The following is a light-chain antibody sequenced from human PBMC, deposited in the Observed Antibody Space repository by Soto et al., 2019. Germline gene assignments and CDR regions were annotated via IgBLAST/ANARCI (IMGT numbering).Light chain of an antibody. CDR2: GSD. Sequence: QSVLTQPPSVSAAPGQKVTISCSGSRSSIGNNHVSWYRQLPGTAPKLLIYGSDKRPSGIPDRFSGSRSGTSATLGIAGLQTGDEADYYCGTWDSSVSAAVFGGGTKRTVL. CDR1: RSSIGNNH. CDR3: GTWDSSVSAAV. V-gene: IGLV1-51*02. J-gene: IGLJ3*02.